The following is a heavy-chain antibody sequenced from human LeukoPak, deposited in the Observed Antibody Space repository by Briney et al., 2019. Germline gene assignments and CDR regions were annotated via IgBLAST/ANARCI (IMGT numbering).Heavy chain of an antibody. Sequence: ASVKVSCKASGYTFTGYYMHWVRQAPGQGLEWMGWINPNSGGTNYAQKFQGRVTMTRDTSISTAYMELSRLRSDDTAVYYCARSNYYDSSGYYYRNGNWFDPWGQGTLVTVSS. CDR1: GYTFTGYY. CDR3: ARSNYYDSSGYYYRNGNWFDP. CDR2: INPNSGGT. J-gene: IGHJ5*02. V-gene: IGHV1-2*02. D-gene: IGHD3-22*01.